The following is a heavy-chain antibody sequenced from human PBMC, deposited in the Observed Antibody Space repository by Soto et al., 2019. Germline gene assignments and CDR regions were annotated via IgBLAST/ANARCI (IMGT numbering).Heavy chain of an antibody. CDR1: GFTLSDHA. D-gene: IGHD3-10*01. CDR3: AKDIGSGSHFNPRNPDGYNGMDV. Sequence: QVQLVESGGGVVQPGRSLRLSCVTSGFTLSDHAMHWVRQPPGKAPEWVALTSDDGTNEFYADSVKGRFTISRDNSQSTVYLQMSSLRSEDTALYYCAKDIGSGSHFNPRNPDGYNGMDVWGQGTRVTVSS. V-gene: IGHV3-30*18. J-gene: IGHJ6*02. CDR2: TSDDGTNE.